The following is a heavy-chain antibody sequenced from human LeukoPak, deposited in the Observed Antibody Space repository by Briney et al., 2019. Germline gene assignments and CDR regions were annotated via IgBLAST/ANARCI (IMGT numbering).Heavy chain of an antibody. CDR1: GYTFSTYG. J-gene: IGHJ4*02. Sequence: ASVKVSCKAYGYTFSTYGMTWVRQAPGQGLEWMGWISGYNGDTKYAQKLQGRVTMTTDTSTSTFYMEVSSLRSEDTAVYYCARDPDILTGYPLYSFDYWGLGTLVTVSS. D-gene: IGHD3-9*01. V-gene: IGHV1-18*01. CDR2: ISGYNGDT. CDR3: ARDPDILTGYPLYSFDY.